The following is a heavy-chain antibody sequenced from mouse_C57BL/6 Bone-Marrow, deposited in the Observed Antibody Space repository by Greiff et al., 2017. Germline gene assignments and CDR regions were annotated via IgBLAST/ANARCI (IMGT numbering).Heavy chain of an antibody. D-gene: IGHD1-1*01. V-gene: IGHV1-64*01. CDR2: IHPNSGST. J-gene: IGHJ3*01. CDR1: SYTFTSYW. CDR3: AFYYGSSWFAY. Sequence: QVQLQQPGAELVKPGASVKLSCKASSYTFTSYWMHWVKQRPGQGLEWIGMIHPNSGSTNYNEKFKSKATLTVDKSSSTAYMQLSSLTSEDSAVYYCAFYYGSSWFAYWGQGTLVTVSA.